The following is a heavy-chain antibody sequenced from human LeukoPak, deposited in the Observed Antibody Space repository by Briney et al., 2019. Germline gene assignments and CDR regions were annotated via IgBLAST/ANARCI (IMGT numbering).Heavy chain of an antibody. J-gene: IGHJ4*02. CDR2: IERDALER. Sequence: GGSLRLSCATSGFIFSDYWMSWVRQAPGKGLEWVANIERDALERKYVDSVKGRFTISRDNSKNTLYLQMNSLRAEDTAVYYCAKDRAGAAAQSPDYWGQGTLVTVSS. V-gene: IGHV3-7*01. CDR3: AKDRAGAAAQSPDY. CDR1: GFIFSDYW. D-gene: IGHD6-13*01.